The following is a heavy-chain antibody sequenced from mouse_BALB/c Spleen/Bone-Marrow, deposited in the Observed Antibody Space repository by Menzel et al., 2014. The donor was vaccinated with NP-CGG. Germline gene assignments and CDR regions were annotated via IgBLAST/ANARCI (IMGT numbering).Heavy chain of an antibody. CDR2: IRNKANGYTT. CDR1: GFTFTDYY. J-gene: IGHJ2*01. V-gene: IGHV7-3*02. D-gene: IGHD2-3*01. CDR3: ARDTGRLLLDY. Sequence: EVHLVESGGGLVQPGGSLRLSCATSGFTFTDYYMNWVRQPPGKALEWLGFIRNKANGYTTEYSASVKGRFTISRDNSQSILYLQMNTLRAEDSATYYCARDTGRLLLDYWGQGTTLTVSS.